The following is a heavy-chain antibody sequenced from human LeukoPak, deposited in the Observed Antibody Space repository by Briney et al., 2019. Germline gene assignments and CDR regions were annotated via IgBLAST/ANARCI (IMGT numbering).Heavy chain of an antibody. CDR3: ARLDTPGTGTDY. CDR2: IFYSGNT. Sequence: SETLSLTCTVSGGSISSYYWSWIRQPPGKGLEWIGYIFYSGNTNYNPSLKSRVTISLDTSKNQFSLKLSSVTAADTAVYYCARLDTPGTGTDYWGQGTLVTVSS. V-gene: IGHV4-59*08. D-gene: IGHD1-1*01. J-gene: IGHJ4*02. CDR1: GGSISSYY.